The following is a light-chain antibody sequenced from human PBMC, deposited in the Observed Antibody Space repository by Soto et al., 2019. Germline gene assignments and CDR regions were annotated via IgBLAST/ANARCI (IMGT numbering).Light chain of an antibody. V-gene: IGLV4-60*02. CDR2: LEGSGSY. J-gene: IGLJ1*01. Sequence: QPVLTQSSSASASLGSSVKLTCTLSSGHSSYIIAWHQQQPGKAPRYLMKLEGSGSYNTGSGVPDRFSGSSSGADRYLTISNLQFEDEADYYCETWVSNTYVFGTGTKLPS. CDR3: ETWVSNTYV. CDR1: SGHSSYI.